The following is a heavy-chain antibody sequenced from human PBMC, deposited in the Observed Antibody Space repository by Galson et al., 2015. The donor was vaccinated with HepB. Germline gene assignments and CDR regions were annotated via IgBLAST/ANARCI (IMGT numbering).Heavy chain of an antibody. J-gene: IGHJ3*02. CDR3: ATTKFGSGAYWTFDI. D-gene: IGHD4/OR15-4a*01. CDR1: DSTFSSST. V-gene: IGHV3-48*04. Sequence: SLRLSCAASDSTFSSSTMNWVRQTPGKGLQWVSYISTNGATIHYADSVKGRFTIARDNAKNTMWLQMDSLRAEDTAVYYCATTKFGSGAYWTFDIWGQGTLATVSS. CDR2: ISTNGATI.